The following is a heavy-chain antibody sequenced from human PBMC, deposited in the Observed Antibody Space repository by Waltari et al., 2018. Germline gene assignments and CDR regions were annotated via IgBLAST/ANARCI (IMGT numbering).Heavy chain of an antibody. Sequence: QVQLQQWGAGRLKPSETLYPTCDVPGGSLSGYHWTWIRQPPGKGLEWIGEINDSGRTTYNPSLESRVTVSIDTANNQFSLRVRSVTAADTAVYYCARVFGYYYYYMDVWGKGTTVTISS. J-gene: IGHJ6*03. CDR2: INDSGRT. D-gene: IGHD3-3*01. CDR3: ARVFGYYYYYMDV. CDR1: GGSLSGYH. V-gene: IGHV4-34*02.